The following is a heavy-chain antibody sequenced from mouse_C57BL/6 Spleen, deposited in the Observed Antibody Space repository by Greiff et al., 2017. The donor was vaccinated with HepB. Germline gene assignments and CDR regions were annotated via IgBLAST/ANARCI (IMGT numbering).Heavy chain of an antibody. CDR3: ARRREGYFDY. V-gene: IGHV1-81*01. J-gene: IGHJ2*01. CDR1: GYTFTSYG. Sequence: QVHVKQSGAELARPGASVKLSCKASGYTFTSYGISWVKQRTGQGLEWIGEIYPRSGNTYYNEKFKGKATLTADKSSSTAYMELRSLTSEDSAVYFCARRREGYFDYWGQGTTLTVSS. CDR2: IYPRSGNT.